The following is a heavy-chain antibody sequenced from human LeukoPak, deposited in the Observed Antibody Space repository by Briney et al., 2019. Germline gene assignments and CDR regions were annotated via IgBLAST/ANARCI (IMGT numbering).Heavy chain of an antibody. CDR3: AKDPSPREYYFDS. Sequence: PGGSLRLSCAASGFSFSSYAMSWVRQAPGKGLEWISTISGSGGNTWYADSVKGRFTITRDNSKNTLYLQMSSLRAEDRAVYYCAKDPSPREYYFDSWGQGTLVTVSS. V-gene: IGHV3-23*01. D-gene: IGHD3-10*01. J-gene: IGHJ4*02. CDR2: ISGSGGNT. CDR1: GFSFSSYA.